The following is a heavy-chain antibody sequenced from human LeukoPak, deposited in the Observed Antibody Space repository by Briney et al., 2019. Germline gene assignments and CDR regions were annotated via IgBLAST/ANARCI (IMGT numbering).Heavy chain of an antibody. CDR2: ISSSGSTI. D-gene: IGHD1-14*01. J-gene: IGHJ4*02. Sequence: GGSLRLSCAASGFTFSSYEMNWVRQAPGKGLEGVSYISSSGSTIYYADSVKGRFTISRDNAKNSLYLQMNSLRAEDTAVYYCATEPNAYGEYFDYWGQGTLVTVSS. V-gene: IGHV3-48*03. CDR1: GFTFSSYE. CDR3: ATEPNAYGEYFDY.